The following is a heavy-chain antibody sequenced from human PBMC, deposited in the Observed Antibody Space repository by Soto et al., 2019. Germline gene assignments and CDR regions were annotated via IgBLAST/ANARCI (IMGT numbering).Heavy chain of an antibody. V-gene: IGHV4-4*02. Sequence: SETLSLTCAVSGGSISSSNWWSWVRQPPGKGLEWLGEIYHSGSTNYNPSLKSRVTISVDKSKNQFSLKLSSVTAADTAVYYCAHSTIGHYDWFDPWGQGTLVTVSS. CDR1: GGSISSSNW. D-gene: IGHD5-12*01. CDR2: IYHSGST. CDR3: AHSTIGHYDWFDP. J-gene: IGHJ5*02.